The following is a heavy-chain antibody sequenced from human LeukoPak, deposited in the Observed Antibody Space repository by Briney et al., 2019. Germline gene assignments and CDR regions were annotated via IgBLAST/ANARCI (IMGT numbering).Heavy chain of an antibody. CDR2: IKQDGSEK. V-gene: IGHV3-7*01. J-gene: IGHJ4*02. D-gene: IGHD5-18*01. CDR3: ARDLSGVTGYTYGRGIDY. CDR1: GFTLSSHS. Sequence: GGSLRLSCAAPGFTLSSHSMNWVRQAPGKGLEWVANIKQDGSEKYYVDSVKGRFTISRDNAKNSLYLQMNSLRAEDTAVYYCARDLSGVTGYTYGRGIDYWGQGTLVTVSS.